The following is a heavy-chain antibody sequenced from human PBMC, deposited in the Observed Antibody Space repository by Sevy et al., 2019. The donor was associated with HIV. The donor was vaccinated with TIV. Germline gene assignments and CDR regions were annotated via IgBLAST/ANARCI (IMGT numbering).Heavy chain of an antibody. CDR3: AKDLTERYSTSSGDFDY. CDR1: GFTFNVYG. J-gene: IGHJ4*02. Sequence: GGSLRLSCAASGFTFNVYGMHWIRQAPGKGLQWVAITRYDGSTKYYADSVKGRFTISRDNSKNTLYLQMNSLRVEDTAMYYCAKDLTERYSTSSGDFDYWGQRSLVTVSS. CDR2: TRYDGSTK. V-gene: IGHV3-30*02. D-gene: IGHD6-6*01.